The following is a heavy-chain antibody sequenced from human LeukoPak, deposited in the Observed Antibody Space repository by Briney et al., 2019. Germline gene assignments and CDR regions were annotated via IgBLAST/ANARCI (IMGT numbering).Heavy chain of an antibody. CDR2: IYYSGST. Sequence: PSETLSLTCTVSGGSISTSTYYWAWIRQPPGKGLEWIGSIYYSGSTYYNPSLKSRITISVDTSKNQFSLKLSSMTAADTAVYYCAAISTSGSRRGSFDYWGQGTLVTVSS. V-gene: IGHV4-39*01. CDR3: AAISTSGSRRGSFDY. D-gene: IGHD1-26*01. J-gene: IGHJ4*02. CDR1: GGSISTSTYY.